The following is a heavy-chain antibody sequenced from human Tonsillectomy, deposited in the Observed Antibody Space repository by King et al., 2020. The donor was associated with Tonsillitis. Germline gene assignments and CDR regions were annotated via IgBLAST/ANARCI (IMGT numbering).Heavy chain of an antibody. D-gene: IGHD4-17*01. V-gene: IGHV4-30-2*01. Sequence: QLQESGSGLVKPSQTLSLTCAVSGGSISSGGYSWSWIRQPPGKGLEWIGYXYHRESPYYNPSLKSRVTISIDRSKNHLSLNLSSVTAADTAVYYCARDAGDYGMDVWGQGTTVTVSS. CDR1: GGSISSGGYS. J-gene: IGHJ6*02. CDR2: XYHRESP. CDR3: ARDAGDYGMDV.